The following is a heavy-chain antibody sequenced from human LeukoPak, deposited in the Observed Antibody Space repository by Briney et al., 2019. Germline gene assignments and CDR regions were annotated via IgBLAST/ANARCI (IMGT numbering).Heavy chain of an antibody. CDR3: AQTVAGKNYYYYYYMDV. D-gene: IGHD6-19*01. CDR1: GYIFTTYY. V-gene: IGHV1-46*01. Sequence: ASVKVSCKASGYIFTTYYMHWVRQAPGQGLEWMGMINPSGDHTMYAQKFQGRVTMTRDMSTSTAYMELSSLRSEDTAVYYCAQTVAGKNYYYYYYMDVWGKGTTVTVSS. J-gene: IGHJ6*03. CDR2: INPSGDHT.